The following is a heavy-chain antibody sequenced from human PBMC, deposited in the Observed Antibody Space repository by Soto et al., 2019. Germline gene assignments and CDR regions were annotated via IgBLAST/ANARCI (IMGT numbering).Heavy chain of an antibody. CDR1: GVSFNNNG. J-gene: IGHJ6*02. CDR3: AIVLYYGSGCYSPYSIDV. Sequence: QVQLVQSGAEVKKPGSSVKVSCKTSGVSFNNNGIGWVRQSPGHGLEWMGGVSPPFRTSNYARKFQGRISITADASTGTVNMELSSLSSEDTAQYYCAIVLYYGSGCYSPYSIDVWGQGTTVTVSS. V-gene: IGHV1-69*01. D-gene: IGHD3-10*01. CDR2: VSPPFRTS.